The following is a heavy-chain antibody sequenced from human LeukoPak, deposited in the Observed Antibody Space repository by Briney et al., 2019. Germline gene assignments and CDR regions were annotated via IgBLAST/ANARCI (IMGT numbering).Heavy chain of an antibody. CDR3: AGVDSGSYPGGY. Sequence: PSETLSLTCTVSGGSISSGDYYWSWIRQPPGKGLEWIGYIYYSGSTYYNPSLKSRVTISVDTSKHQFSLKLSSVTAADTVVYYCAGVDSGSYPGGYWGQGTLVTVSS. V-gene: IGHV4-30-4*01. CDR2: IYYSGST. J-gene: IGHJ4*02. CDR1: GGSISSGDYY. D-gene: IGHD1-26*01.